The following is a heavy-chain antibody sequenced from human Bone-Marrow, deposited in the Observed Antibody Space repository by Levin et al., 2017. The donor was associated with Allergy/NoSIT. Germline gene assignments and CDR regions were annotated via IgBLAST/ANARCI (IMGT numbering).Heavy chain of an antibody. J-gene: IGHJ6*04. D-gene: IGHD3-22*01. CDR2: ISAGGNYI. CDR3: ASWAMYHYDRSAFDYFYYAMDV. V-gene: IGHV3-21*01. CDR1: GILFSSYD. Sequence: PSETLSLTCAASGILFSSYDMNWVRQAPGKGLEWVSSISAGGNYIYYADSVKGRFTISRDNAKNSLFLQMNSLRAEDTSVYYCASWAMYHYDRSAFDYFYYAMDVWGKGTTVTVSS.